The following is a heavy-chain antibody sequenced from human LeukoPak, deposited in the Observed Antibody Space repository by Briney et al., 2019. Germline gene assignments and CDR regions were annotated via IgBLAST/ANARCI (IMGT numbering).Heavy chain of an antibody. V-gene: IGHV3-23*01. CDR1: GFTFSSYA. Sequence: PGGSLRLSCAASGFTFSSYAMSWVRQAPGKGLEWVSAISGSGGSTYYADSVKGRFTISRDNSKNTLYLQMNSLRAEDTAVYYWANPQHLVVVPGVFAYGAQEPLVTFPS. D-gene: IGHD2-2*01. CDR2: ISGSGGST. CDR3: ANPQHLVVVPGVFAY. J-gene: IGHJ4*02.